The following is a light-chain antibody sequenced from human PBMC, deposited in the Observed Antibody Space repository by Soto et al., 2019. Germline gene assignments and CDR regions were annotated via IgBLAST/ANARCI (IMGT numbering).Light chain of an antibody. Sequence: QSVLTQPASVSGSPGQSITIPCTGTGTDVGGYNFVSWYQQHPGKAPKLIIYDVSDRPSGMSNRFSGSKSGNTASLTISGLQAEDEAVYFCGSYSGSTTLFYVFGTGTKVPVL. J-gene: IGLJ1*01. V-gene: IGLV2-14*01. CDR2: DVS. CDR1: GTDVGGYNF. CDR3: GSYSGSTTLFYV.